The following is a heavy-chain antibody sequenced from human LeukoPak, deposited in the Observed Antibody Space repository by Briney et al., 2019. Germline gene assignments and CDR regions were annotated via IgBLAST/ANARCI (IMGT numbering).Heavy chain of an antibody. D-gene: IGHD2-15*01. J-gene: IGHJ4*02. CDR3: AREDCSGGSCYKY. CDR2: INPNSGGT. CDR1: AYTFTGYY. V-gene: IGHV1-2*02. Sequence: ASVKVSCKASAYTFTGYYMHWVRQAPGQGLEWMGWINPNSGGTNYAQKFQGRVTMTRDTSISTAYMELSRLRSDDTAVYYCAREDCSGGSCYKYWGQGTLVTVSS.